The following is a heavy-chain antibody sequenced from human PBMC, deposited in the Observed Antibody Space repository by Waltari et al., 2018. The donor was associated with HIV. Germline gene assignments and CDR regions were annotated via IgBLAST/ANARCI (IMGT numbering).Heavy chain of an antibody. CDR2: IRTKANSYAT. D-gene: IGHD5-18*01. V-gene: IGHV3-73*02. CDR1: GFTFSDSS. J-gene: IGHJ4*02. CDR3: TSPYGYSYES. Sequence: EVQLVESGGGLVQPGGSLKLPCAASGFTFSDSSIHWVRQASGKGLEWVGRIRTKANSYATAYAASVKGRFTISRDDSKNTAYLQMNSLKTEDTAVYYCTSPYGYSYESWGQGTLVTVSS.